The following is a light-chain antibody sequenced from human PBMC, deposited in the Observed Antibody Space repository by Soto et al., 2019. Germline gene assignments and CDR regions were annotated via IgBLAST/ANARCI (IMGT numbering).Light chain of an antibody. J-gene: IGKJ5*01. CDR3: QQYDNSPIP. V-gene: IGKV3-20*01. Sequence: EIRMRRSPATLSVSPGERATLSCRASQSVSSYLAWYQQKPGQAPRLLIYGASSRATGIPDRFSGTGSETDFTLTISRLEPEDFAVYYCQQYDNSPIPFGQGGRLAIK. CDR1: QSVSSY. CDR2: GAS.